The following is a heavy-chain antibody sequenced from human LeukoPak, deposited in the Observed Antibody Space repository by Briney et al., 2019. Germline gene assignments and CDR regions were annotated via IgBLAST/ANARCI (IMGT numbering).Heavy chain of an antibody. CDR2: INPNTGGT. CDR1: AYTFTGFY. Sequence: ASVKVSCKASAYTFTGFYIHWVRQAPGQGLEWMGWINPNTGGTNYARKFKGRVTMTRDTSISTVYMEVSRLGSDDTAVYYCARAPSRIAARLQDIVGGYYMDVWGKGTTVTVSS. D-gene: IGHD6-6*01. J-gene: IGHJ6*03. CDR3: ARAPSRIAARLQDIVGGYYMDV. V-gene: IGHV1-2*02.